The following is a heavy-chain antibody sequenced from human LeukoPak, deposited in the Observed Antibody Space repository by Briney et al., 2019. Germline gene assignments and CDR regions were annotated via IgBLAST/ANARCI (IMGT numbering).Heavy chain of an antibody. CDR1: GGSISSSSYY. V-gene: IGHV4-39*01. CDR3: ARHVRLLEWLSSYYFDY. CDR2: IYYSGST. J-gene: IGHJ4*02. Sequence: EPSETLSLTCTVSGGSISSSSYYWGWIRQPPGKGLEWIGSIYYSGSTYYNPSLKSRDTISVDTSKSQFSLRLTSVTAADTAVYYCARHVRLLEWLSSYYFDYWGQGTLVTVSS. D-gene: IGHD3-3*01.